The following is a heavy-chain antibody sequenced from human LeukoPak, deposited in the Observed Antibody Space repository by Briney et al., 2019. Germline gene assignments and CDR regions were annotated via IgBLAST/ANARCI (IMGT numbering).Heavy chain of an antibody. D-gene: IGHD3-9*01. CDR3: AKSRREDILTGSLPLYFDY. CDR1: GFTFDDYA. CDR2: ISWNSGSI. Sequence: QTGGSLRLSCAASGFTFDDYAMHWVRQAPGKGLEWVSGISWNSGSIGYADSVKGRFTISRDNAKNSLYLQMNSLRAEDTALYYCAKSRREDILTGSLPLYFDYWGQGTLVTVSS. J-gene: IGHJ4*02. V-gene: IGHV3-9*01.